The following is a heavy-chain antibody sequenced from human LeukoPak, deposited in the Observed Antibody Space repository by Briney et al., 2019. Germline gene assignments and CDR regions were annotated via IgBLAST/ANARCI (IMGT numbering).Heavy chain of an antibody. Sequence: GGSLRLFCAASGFTFSSYDMHWVRQATGKGLEWVSAIGTAGDTYYPGSVKGRFTISRENAKNSLYLQMNSLRAGDTAVYYCARSIAAADEFDYWGQGTLVTVSS. V-gene: IGHV3-13*01. CDR1: GFTFSSYD. D-gene: IGHD6-13*01. CDR2: IGTAGDT. J-gene: IGHJ4*02. CDR3: ARSIAAADEFDY.